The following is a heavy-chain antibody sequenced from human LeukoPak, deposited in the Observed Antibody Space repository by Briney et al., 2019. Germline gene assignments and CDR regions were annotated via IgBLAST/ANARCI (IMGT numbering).Heavy chain of an antibody. J-gene: IGHJ4*02. CDR1: GYTFANYW. D-gene: IGHD3-22*01. CDR2: FYPAESRV. CDR3: ARHDGYYYDSSGYPGDY. Sequence: GESLKISCKVSGYTFANYWIGWARQMPGKGLEWVGIFYPAESRVRYGPSFRGQVTISADKSISTAYLQWSSLKASDTAMYYCARHDGYYYDSSGYPGDYWGQGTLVTVSS. V-gene: IGHV5-51*01.